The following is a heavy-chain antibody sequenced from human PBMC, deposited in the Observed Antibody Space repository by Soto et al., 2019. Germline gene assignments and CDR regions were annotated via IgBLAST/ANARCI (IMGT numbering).Heavy chain of an antibody. Sequence: ASVKVSCKASGGTFSSYAISWVRQAPGQGLECMGGIIPIFGTANYAQKFQGRVTITADESTSTAYMELSSLRSEDTAVYYCARGLWDYYGSWEGLHNWFDPWGQGTLVTVSS. CDR2: IIPIFGTA. CDR1: GGTFSSYA. D-gene: IGHD3-10*01. CDR3: ARGLWDYYGSWEGLHNWFDP. V-gene: IGHV1-69*13. J-gene: IGHJ5*02.